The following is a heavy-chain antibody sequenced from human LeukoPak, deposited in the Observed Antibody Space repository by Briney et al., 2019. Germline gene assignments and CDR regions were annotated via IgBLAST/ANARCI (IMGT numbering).Heavy chain of an antibody. CDR3: ARIVDTAMAFDY. CDR1: GGSISSYY. V-gene: IGHV4-59*01. Sequence: SETLSLTCTVSGGSISSYYWSWIRQPPGKGLEWIGYIYYSGSTNYNPSLTSRVTISVDTSKNQFSLKLSSVTAADTAVYYCARIVDTAMAFDYWGQGTLVTVSS. D-gene: IGHD5-18*01. CDR2: IYYSGST. J-gene: IGHJ4*02.